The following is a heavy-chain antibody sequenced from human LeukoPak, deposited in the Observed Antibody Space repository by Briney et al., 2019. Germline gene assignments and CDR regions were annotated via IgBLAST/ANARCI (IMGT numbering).Heavy chain of an antibody. V-gene: IGHV4-34*01. D-gene: IGHD3-3*01. CDR3: ARITIFGVVIGAGPREGWFDP. J-gene: IGHJ5*02. Sequence: SETLSLTCAVYGGSFSGYYWSWIRQPPGKGLEWIGEINHSGSTNYNPSLKSRVTISVDTSKNQFSLKLSSVTAADTAVYYCARITIFGVVIGAGPREGWFDPWGQGTLVTVSS. CDR1: GGSFSGYY. CDR2: INHSGST.